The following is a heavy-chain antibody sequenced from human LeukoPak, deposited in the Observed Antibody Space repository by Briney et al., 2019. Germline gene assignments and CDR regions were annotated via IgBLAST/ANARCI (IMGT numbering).Heavy chain of an antibody. Sequence: SETLSLTCAVYGGSFSAYYWSWIRQPPGKGLEWIGEINHTGSTSYNPSLKSRVTISVDTSKNQFSLKLSSVTAADTAVYYCARSDYDFWSGYPAFTGYWGQGTLVTVSS. J-gene: IGHJ4*02. D-gene: IGHD3-3*01. CDR1: GGSFSAYY. V-gene: IGHV4-34*01. CDR3: ARSDYDFWSGYPAFTGY. CDR2: INHTGST.